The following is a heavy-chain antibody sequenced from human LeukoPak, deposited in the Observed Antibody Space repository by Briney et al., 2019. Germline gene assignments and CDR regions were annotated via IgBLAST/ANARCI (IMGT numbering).Heavy chain of an antibody. CDR2: ISSSSSYI. D-gene: IGHD4-17*01. J-gene: IGHJ4*02. CDR1: GFTFSSYS. V-gene: IGHV3-21*01. Sequence: SGGSLRLSCAASGFTFSSYSMNWVRQAPGKGLEWVSSISSSSSYIYYADSVKGRFTISRDNAKNSLYLQMNSLRAEDTAVYYCARVMNDYGDYVFDYWGQGTLVTVSS. CDR3: ARVMNDYGDYVFDY.